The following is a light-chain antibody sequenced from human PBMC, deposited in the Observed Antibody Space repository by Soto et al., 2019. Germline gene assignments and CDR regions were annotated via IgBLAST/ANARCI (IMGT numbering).Light chain of an antibody. J-gene: IGKJ1*01. CDR1: QSISSW. V-gene: IGKV1-5*01. Sequence: DIQMTQSPSSLSASVGDRVTITCRASQSISSWLAWYQQKPGKAPKLLIYDASTLESGVSSRFSGTGSETECTLIITDLQADDLATYFCHQYKTYSTFGQGTKVDIK. CDR3: HQYKTYST. CDR2: DAS.